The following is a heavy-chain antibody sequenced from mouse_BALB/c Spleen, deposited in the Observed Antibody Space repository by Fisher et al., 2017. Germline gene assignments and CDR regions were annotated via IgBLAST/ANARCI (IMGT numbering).Heavy chain of an antibody. D-gene: IGHD1-1*01. CDR3: ARCTTTYAMDY. J-gene: IGHJ4*01. Sequence: KFKGKATLTADKSSSTAYMQLSSLTSEDSAVYYCARCTTTYAMDYWGQGTSVTVSS. V-gene: IGHV1-4*01.